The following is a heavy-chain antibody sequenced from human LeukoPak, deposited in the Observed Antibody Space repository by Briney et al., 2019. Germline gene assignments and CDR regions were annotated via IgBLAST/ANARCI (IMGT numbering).Heavy chain of an antibody. CDR2: IRFDGSDK. CDR3: AKVLPLTFYYMDV. J-gene: IGHJ6*03. V-gene: IGHV3-30*02. D-gene: IGHD4/OR15-4a*01. CDR1: GVTFCTNG. Sequence: GGSMRLSCVASGVTFCTNGLHWVRQGPGKGLEWVAFIRFDGSDKYYADSVKGRFTISRDNSKNTLYLQMNSLRIEDTAMYYCAKVLPLTFYYMDVWGKGTTVTVSS.